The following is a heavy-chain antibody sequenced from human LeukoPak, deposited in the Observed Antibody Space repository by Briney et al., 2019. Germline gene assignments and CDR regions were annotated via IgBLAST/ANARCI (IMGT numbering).Heavy chain of an antibody. CDR2: ISYSSSTI. CDR3: ARRGASSGGLDY. V-gene: IGHV3-48*01. Sequence: GGSLRLSCAASGFTFSSYAMNWVRQAPGKGLEWVSYISYSSSTIYYADSVKGRFTISRDNAKNSLYLQMNSLRAEDTAVYYCARRGASSGGLDYWGQGTLVTVSS. J-gene: IGHJ4*02. CDR1: GFTFSSYA. D-gene: IGHD6-19*01.